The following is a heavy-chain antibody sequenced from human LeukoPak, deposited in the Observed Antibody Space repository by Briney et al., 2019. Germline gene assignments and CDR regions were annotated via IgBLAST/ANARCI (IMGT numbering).Heavy chain of an antibody. D-gene: IGHD1-26*01. CDR1: GGPISSYY. CDR3: ARENSGSYREFDY. Sequence: PSEPLSLTCTVSGGPISSYYWSWLRQPAGKGLEWIGRIYTSGSTNYNASLKSRVSMSVDTSKNQFSLKLSSVTAADTAVFYCARENSGSYREFDYWGQGTLVTVSS. V-gene: IGHV4-4*07. J-gene: IGHJ4*02. CDR2: IYTSGST.